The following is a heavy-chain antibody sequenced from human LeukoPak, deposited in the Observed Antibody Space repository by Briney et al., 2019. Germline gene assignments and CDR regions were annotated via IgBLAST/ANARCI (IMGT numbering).Heavy chain of an antibody. D-gene: IGHD6-19*01. CDR1: GFTFSSYA. CDR3: AKDIRVYIVVAGTD. Sequence: GGSLRLSCAAPGFTFSSYAMSWVRQAPGKGLEWVSVISGSGGSTDYADSVKGRFTISRDNSKNTLYLQMNSLRAEDTAVYYCAKDIRVYIVVAGTDWGQGTLVTVSS. CDR2: ISGSGGST. V-gene: IGHV3-23*01. J-gene: IGHJ4*02.